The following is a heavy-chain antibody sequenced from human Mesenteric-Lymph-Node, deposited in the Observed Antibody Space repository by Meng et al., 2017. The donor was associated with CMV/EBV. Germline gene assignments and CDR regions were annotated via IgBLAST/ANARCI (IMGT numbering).Heavy chain of an antibody. Sequence: GGSLRLSCAASGFTFSNAWMSWVRQAPGKGLDWVGRIRSRVNSYATAYAASVTGRFTISRDDSKNTAYLQMNSLKTEDTAIYYCTRPGAADAFDIWGQGTMVTVSS. CDR3: TRPGAADAFDI. CDR1: GFTFSNAW. D-gene: IGHD1-26*01. V-gene: IGHV3-73*01. J-gene: IGHJ3*02. CDR2: IRSRVNSYAT.